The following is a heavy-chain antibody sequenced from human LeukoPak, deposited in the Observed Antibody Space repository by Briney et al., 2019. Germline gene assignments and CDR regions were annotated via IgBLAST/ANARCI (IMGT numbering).Heavy chain of an antibody. CDR3: ATDSVDTSGNFDY. D-gene: IGHD5-18*01. Sequence: ASVKVSCKVCGYTLSELSMHWVRQAPGKGLEWMGGFDPEDGETIYAQKFQGRVTMTEDTSTDTAYMELSSLRSEDTAVYYCATDSVDTSGNFDYWGQGTLVTVSS. CDR2: FDPEDGET. V-gene: IGHV1-24*01. CDR1: GYTLSELS. J-gene: IGHJ4*02.